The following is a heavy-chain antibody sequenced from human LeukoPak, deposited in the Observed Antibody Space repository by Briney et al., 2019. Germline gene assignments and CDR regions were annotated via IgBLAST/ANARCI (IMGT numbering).Heavy chain of an antibody. J-gene: IGHJ4*02. D-gene: IGHD3-9*01. V-gene: IGHV3-74*01. CDR2: MDSDGSSR. Sequence: GGSLRLSCAASGLTSSNHWMHWVRQAPGKGLVWVSRMDSDGSSRRYAESVKGRFTISRDNSKNTVYLQMNSLRAEDTAVYYCVRDSLRYFDWLFEDYFDYWGQGTLVTVSS. CDR3: VRDSLRYFDWLFEDYFDY. CDR1: GLTSSNHW.